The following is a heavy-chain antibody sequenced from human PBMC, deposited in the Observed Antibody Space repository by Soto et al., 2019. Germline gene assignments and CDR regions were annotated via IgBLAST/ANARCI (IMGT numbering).Heavy chain of an antibody. CDR2: IIPIFGTA. V-gene: IGHV1-69*13. CDR1: GGTFSSYA. J-gene: IGHJ5*02. CDR3: ARGGYCSSTSCYTQWFDP. Sequence: SVKVSCKASGGTFSSYAISWVRQAPGQGLEWMGGIIPIFGTANYAQKFQGRVTITADESTSTAYMELSSLRSEDTAVYYCARGGYCSSTSCYTQWFDPWGQGTLVTVSS. D-gene: IGHD2-2*02.